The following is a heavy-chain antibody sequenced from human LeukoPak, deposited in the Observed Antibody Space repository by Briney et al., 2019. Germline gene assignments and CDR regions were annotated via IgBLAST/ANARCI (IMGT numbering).Heavy chain of an antibody. V-gene: IGHV3-23*01. J-gene: IGHJ4*02. Sequence: GGSLRLSCAASGFTFSSYAMIWVRQAPGKGLEWVSVISAGGGSTDFADSVKGRFTVSRDNSKNTLYLQMSSLRAEDTAVYYCAKGTLGYCSGGSCYSGYWGQGTLVTVSS. CDR1: GFTFSSYA. D-gene: IGHD2-15*01. CDR2: ISAGGGST. CDR3: AKGTLGYCSGGSCYSGY.